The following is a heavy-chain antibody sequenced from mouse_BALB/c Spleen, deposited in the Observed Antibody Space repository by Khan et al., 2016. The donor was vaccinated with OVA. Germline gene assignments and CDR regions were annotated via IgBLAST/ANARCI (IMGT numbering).Heavy chain of an antibody. D-gene: IGHD2-10*02. CDR2: INPNNGGT. V-gene: IGHV1S81*02. Sequence: VQLQESGAELVKPGASVKLSCKASGYTFSSFYMYWVKQRPGQGLEWIGGINPNNGGTNFHEKFKTKATLTVDKSSSTAYMQLSSLTSEDSALYYCTRSGYANPFAYWGQGTLVTVSA. CDR3: TRSGYANPFAY. J-gene: IGHJ3*01. CDR1: GYTFSSFY.